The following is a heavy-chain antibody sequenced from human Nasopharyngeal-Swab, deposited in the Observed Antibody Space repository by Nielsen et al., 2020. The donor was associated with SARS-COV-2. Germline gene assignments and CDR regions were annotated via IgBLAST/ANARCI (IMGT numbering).Heavy chain of an antibody. CDR1: GGTFSSYA. J-gene: IGHJ4*02. V-gene: IGHV1-69*04. Sequence: SSVQVSCKASGGTFSSYAISWVRQAPGQGLEWMGRIIPILGIANYAQKFQGRVTITADKSTSTAYMELSSLRSEDTAVYYCARDATYGQLGNFDYWGQGTLVTVSS. D-gene: IGHD6-13*01. CDR2: IIPILGIA. CDR3: ARDATYGQLGNFDY.